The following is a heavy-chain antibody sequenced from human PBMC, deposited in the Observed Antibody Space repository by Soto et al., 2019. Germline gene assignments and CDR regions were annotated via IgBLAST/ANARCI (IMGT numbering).Heavy chain of an antibody. D-gene: IGHD2-8*01. Sequence: SETLSLTCTVSGGSISSGDYYWSWIRQPPGKGLEWIGYIYYSGSTYYNPSLKSRVTISVDTSKNQFSLKLSSVTAADTAVYYCARVVVGVYAIGSQGNWFDPWGQGTLVTVSS. CDR3: ARVVVGVYAIGSQGNWFDP. CDR2: IYYSGST. V-gene: IGHV4-30-4*01. J-gene: IGHJ5*02. CDR1: GGSISSGDYY.